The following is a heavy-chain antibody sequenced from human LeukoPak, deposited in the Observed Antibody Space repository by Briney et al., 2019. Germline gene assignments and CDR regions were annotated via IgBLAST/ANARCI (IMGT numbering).Heavy chain of an antibody. CDR1: GFTFNSYS. D-gene: IGHD2-2*02. J-gene: IGHJ5*02. CDR3: ARDHCSSTSCYSYWFDP. CDR2: ISSSSTYI. Sequence: PGGSLRLSCAPSGFTFNSYSVNWVRQAPGKGLEWVSSISSSSTYIYYADSVKGRFTISRDNAKNSLYLQMNSLRAEDTAVYYCARDHCSSTSCYSYWFDPWGQGTLVTVSS. V-gene: IGHV3-21*01.